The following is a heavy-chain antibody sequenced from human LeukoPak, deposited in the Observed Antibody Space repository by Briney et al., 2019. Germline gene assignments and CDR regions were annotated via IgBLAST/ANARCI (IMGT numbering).Heavy chain of an antibody. CDR1: GFTFSSYG. V-gene: IGHV3-30*03. CDR3: GREILEPGKTLAY. J-gene: IGHJ4*02. Sequence: GGSLRLSCAASGFTFSSYGMHWVRQAPGKGLEWVAVISYDGSKKNYVDSVKGRFTISRDNSKNTLYLQMNSLRVEDTAVYYCGREILEPGKTLAYWGQGSLITVSS. CDR2: ISYDGSKK. D-gene: IGHD1-14*01.